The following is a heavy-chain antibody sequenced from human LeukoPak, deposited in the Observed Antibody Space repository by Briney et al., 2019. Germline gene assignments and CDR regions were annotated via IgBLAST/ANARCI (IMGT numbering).Heavy chain of an antibody. Sequence: ASVKVSCKASGYTFTSYGISWVRQAPGQGLEWLGWISAYNGNTNYAQKLQGRVTMTTDTSTSTAYMELRSLRSDDTAVYYCASGYYDSSGYPYYFDYWGQGTLVTVSS. V-gene: IGHV1-18*01. CDR2: ISAYNGNT. J-gene: IGHJ4*02. CDR3: ASGYYDSSGYPYYFDY. CDR1: GYTFTSYG. D-gene: IGHD3-22*01.